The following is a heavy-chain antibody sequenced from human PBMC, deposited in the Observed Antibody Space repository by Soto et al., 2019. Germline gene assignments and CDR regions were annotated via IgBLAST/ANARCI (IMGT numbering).Heavy chain of an antibody. J-gene: IGHJ4*02. CDR3: ANALGYYYGSGSYSRFDY. CDR1: GFTFSSYA. D-gene: IGHD3-10*01. CDR2: ISGSGGST. V-gene: IGHV3-23*01. Sequence: PGGSLRLSCAASGFTFSSYAMSWVRQAPGKGLEWVSAISGSGGSTYYADSVKGRFTISRDNSKNTLYLQMNSLRAEDTAVYYCANALGYYYGSGSYSRFDYWSQGTLVTVSS.